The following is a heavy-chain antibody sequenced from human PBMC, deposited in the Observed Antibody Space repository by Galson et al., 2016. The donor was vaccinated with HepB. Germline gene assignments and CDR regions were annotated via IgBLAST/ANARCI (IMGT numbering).Heavy chain of an antibody. CDR2: IYWDDDK. D-gene: IGHD1-26*01. J-gene: IGHJ3*01. CDR3: ARVPRWELLGTYKHDAFDL. CDR1: GFSLSTGGVG. V-gene: IGHV2-5*02. Sequence: PALVKPTQTLTLTCTFSGFSLSTGGVGVGWIRQPPGKALEWLALIYWDDDKHYSPSLKTRLTITKDTSKNQVVLTMTNMDPVDTATYYCARVPRWELLGTYKHDAFDLWGQGTMVTVSS.